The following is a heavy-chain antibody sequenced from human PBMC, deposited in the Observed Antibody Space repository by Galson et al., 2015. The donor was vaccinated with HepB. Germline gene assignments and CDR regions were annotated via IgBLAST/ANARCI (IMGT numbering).Heavy chain of an antibody. V-gene: IGHV3-21*04. CDR3: ARGREVELELRGDYFDY. CDR1: GFTFSSYS. D-gene: IGHD1-7*01. Sequence: SLRLSCAASGFTFSSYSMNWVRQAPGKGLEWVSSISSSSSYIYYADSVKGRFTISRDNAKNSLYLQMNSLRAEDTAVYYCARGREVELELRGDYFDYWGQGTLVTVSS. J-gene: IGHJ4*02. CDR2: ISSSSSYI.